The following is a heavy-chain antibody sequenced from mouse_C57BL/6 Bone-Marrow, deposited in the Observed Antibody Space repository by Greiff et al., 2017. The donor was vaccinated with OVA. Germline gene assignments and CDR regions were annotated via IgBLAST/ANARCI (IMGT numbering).Heavy chain of an antibody. D-gene: IGHD1-1*01. CDR3: ARDYGSSYLFAY. J-gene: IGHJ3*01. CDR2: IYWDDDK. CDR1: GFSLSTSGMG. Sequence: EVSGPGILQSSQTLSLTCSFSGFSLSTSGMGVSWIRQPSGKGLEWLAHIYWDDDKRYNPSLKSRLTISKDTSRNQVFLKITSVDTADTATYYCARDYGSSYLFAYWGQGTLVTVSA. V-gene: IGHV8-12*01.